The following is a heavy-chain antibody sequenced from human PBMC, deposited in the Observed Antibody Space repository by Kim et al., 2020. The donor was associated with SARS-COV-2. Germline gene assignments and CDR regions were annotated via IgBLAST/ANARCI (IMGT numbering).Heavy chain of an antibody. D-gene: IGHD5-12*01. J-gene: IGHJ3*02. CDR3: AKERVDHPTGDAFDI. CDR1: GFTFSSYA. Sequence: GGSLRLSCTASGFTFSSYAMTWVRQAPGKGLEWVSTISGRDGSTYFVDSVRGRFTVSRDNSKNTLFLQMNSLRAEDTAVYYCAKERVDHPTGDAFDIWGQGTKVTVSS. CDR2: ISGRDGST. V-gene: IGHV3-23*01.